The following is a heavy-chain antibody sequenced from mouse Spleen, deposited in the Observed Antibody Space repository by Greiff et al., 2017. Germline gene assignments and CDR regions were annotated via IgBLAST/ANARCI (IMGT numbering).Heavy chain of an antibody. Sequence: VQVVESGPGLVAPSQTLSITCTASGFSLTSYGVNWVRQPPGKGLEWLVVIWSDGSTTYKSALKSRLSISKDNSKSQVFVKKNSLQTDDTAMYYCASTAVDAMDYWGQGTSVTVSA. CDR3: ASTAVDAMDY. J-gene: IGHJ4*01. D-gene: IGHD1-2*01. V-gene: IGHV2-6*02. CDR2: IWSDGST. CDR1: GFSLTSYG.